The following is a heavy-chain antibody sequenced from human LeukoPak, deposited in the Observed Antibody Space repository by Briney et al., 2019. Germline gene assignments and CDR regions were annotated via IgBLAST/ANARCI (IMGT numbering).Heavy chain of an antibody. D-gene: IGHD2-2*01. CDR3: AKNGPWDIVVVPAAQALDY. Sequence: GRSLRLSCAASGFTFSSHAMSWVRQAPGEGLEWVSAVSGSGGSTYYADSVKGLFTISRDNSKNTLYLQMNSLRAEDTAVYYCAKNGPWDIVVVPAAQALDYWGQGTLVTVSS. V-gene: IGHV3-23*01. J-gene: IGHJ4*02. CDR2: VSGSGGST. CDR1: GFTFSSHA.